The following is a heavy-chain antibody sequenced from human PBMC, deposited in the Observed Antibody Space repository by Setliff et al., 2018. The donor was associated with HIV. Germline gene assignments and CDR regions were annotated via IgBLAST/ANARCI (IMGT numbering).Heavy chain of an antibody. CDR2: IYTGERT. CDR3: ARGLSSGWYGYWYFDL. V-gene: IGHV4-61*02. Sequence: ASETLSLTCTVSGDSISSNSYYWNWIRQPAGKGLEWIGRIYTGERTNYSPSLKSRVTMSEDTSKNQFSLDLTSVTAADTAVYYCARGLSSGWYGYWYFDLWGRGTLVTVSS. J-gene: IGHJ2*01. D-gene: IGHD6-19*01. CDR1: GDSISSNSYY.